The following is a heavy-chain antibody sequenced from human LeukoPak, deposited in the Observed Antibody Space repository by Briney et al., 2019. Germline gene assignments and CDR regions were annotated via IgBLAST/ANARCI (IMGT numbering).Heavy chain of an antibody. D-gene: IGHD3-22*01. CDR1: GGSITTTNF. Sequence: SGTLSLTCGVSGGSITTTNFWSWVRQPPGGGLEWIGEISLAGRTRYNPSLESRVTISVDTSKNQLSLNLSSVTAADTAVYYCARQYDNSGYYYFDYWGQGTLVTVSS. CDR2: ISLAGRT. CDR3: ARQYDNSGYYYFDY. V-gene: IGHV4-4*02. J-gene: IGHJ4*02.